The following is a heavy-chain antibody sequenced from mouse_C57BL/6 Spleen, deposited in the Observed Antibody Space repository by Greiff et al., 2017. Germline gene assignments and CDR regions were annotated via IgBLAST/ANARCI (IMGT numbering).Heavy chain of an antibody. Sequence: QVQLQQPGAELVRPGSSVKLSCKASGYTFTSYWMDWVKQRPGQGLEWIGNIYPSDSETHYNQKFKDKATLTVDKSSSTAYMQLSSLTSEDSAVYYCARYGYYGSRLDYWGQGTTLTVSS. CDR1: GYTFTSYW. CDR3: ARYGYYGSRLDY. J-gene: IGHJ2*01. D-gene: IGHD1-1*01. V-gene: IGHV1-61*01. CDR2: IYPSDSET.